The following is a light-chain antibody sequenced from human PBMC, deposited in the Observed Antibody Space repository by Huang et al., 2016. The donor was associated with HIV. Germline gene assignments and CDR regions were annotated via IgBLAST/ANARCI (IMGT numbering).Light chain of an antibody. Sequence: DIVMTQSPDSLAVSLGERATINCKSSQSVLYSSNNENYLAWYQQKPGQPPKLLIYWASTRESGVPDQYSGSGSGTDFTITISSLQAEDVAVYYCQQYYSTSWTFGQGTKVEIK. CDR2: WAS. CDR1: QSVLYSSNNENY. J-gene: IGKJ1*01. V-gene: IGKV4-1*01. CDR3: QQYYSTSWT.